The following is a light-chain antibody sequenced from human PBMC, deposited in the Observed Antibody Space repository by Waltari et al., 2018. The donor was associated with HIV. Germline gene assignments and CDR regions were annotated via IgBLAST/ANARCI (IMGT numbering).Light chain of an antibody. Sequence: QLVLTQSPSASASLGASVKLTCTLSSGHSSYAIAWHQKQAEKGPRYLMKVNSDGSPNKGDGIPVRVSGSSAGAERYLTISSLQSEDEADYYCQTWATGIQVFGGGTKLTVL. CDR2: VNSDGSP. J-gene: IGLJ3*02. CDR3: QTWATGIQV. V-gene: IGLV4-69*01. CDR1: SGHSSYA.